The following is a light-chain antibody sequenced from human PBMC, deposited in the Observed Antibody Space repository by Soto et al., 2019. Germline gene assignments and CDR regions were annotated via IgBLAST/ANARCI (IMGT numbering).Light chain of an antibody. V-gene: IGKV1-5*01. CDR3: QQYNTYWT. J-gene: IGKJ1*01. CDR1: QSIITW. Sequence: IQLPQSPSTLSASEGEKVTLTCRASQSIITWLAGYQQSPGRAPRLLIIYASGLQGGVQSRFSGSGSAPEFTLTISSLQPDDSAIYYCQQYNTYWTFGQGTKVEIK. CDR2: YAS.